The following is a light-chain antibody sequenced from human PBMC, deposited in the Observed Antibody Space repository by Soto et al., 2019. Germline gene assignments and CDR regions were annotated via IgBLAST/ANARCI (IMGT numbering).Light chain of an antibody. V-gene: IGLV1-44*01. J-gene: IGLJ2*01. CDR3: AAWDDSLNGYVI. CDR2: SND. Sequence: QSVLTQPPSASGTPGQTITISCSGSSSNIGSNTVNWYQQLPGAAPRLLIYSNDQRPSGVPDRFSGSRSATSASLAISGLQAEDEADYYCAAWDDSLNGYVIFGGGTQLTVL. CDR1: SSNIGSNT.